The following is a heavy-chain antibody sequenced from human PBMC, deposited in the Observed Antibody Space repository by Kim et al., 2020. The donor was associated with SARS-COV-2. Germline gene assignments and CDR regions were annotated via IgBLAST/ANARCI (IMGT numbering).Heavy chain of an antibody. Sequence: GGSLRLSCAASGFSFSSFAMKWVRQGPGKGLEWVSAISGSGSSTYYADSVKGRFTISRDNSKNTLYLQMNSLRAEDTAVYYCAKAAGSGSYYYNYYYGMDVWGQGTTVTVSS. CDR1: GFSFSSFA. D-gene: IGHD3-10*01. J-gene: IGHJ6*02. CDR2: ISGSGSST. V-gene: IGHV3-23*01. CDR3: AKAAGSGSYYYNYYYGMDV.